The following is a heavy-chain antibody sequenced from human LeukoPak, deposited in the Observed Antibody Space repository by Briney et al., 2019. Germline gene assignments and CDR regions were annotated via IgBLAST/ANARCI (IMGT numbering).Heavy chain of an antibody. CDR1: GYTFTGYF. V-gene: IGHV1-2*06. CDR2: IKPDSGGT. Sequence: ASVKVSCTASGYTFTGYFMHWVRQVPGQGLEWMGRIKPDSGGTNYAQKFQGRVTMTRDTSINTAYMELSSLRSEDTAVYYCARFAADGGSYSFDPWGQGTLVTVSS. D-gene: IGHD1-26*01. CDR3: ARFAADGGSYSFDP. J-gene: IGHJ5*02.